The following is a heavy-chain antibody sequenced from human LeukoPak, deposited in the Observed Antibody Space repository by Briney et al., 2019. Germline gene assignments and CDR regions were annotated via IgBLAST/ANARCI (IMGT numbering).Heavy chain of an antibody. V-gene: IGHV1-69*04. J-gene: IGHJ3*02. Sequence: ASVKVSCKASGGTFSSHAISWVRQAPGQGLDWMGRIIPIFGIANYAQKFQGRVTITADKSTSTAYMELSSLRSEDTAVYYCARDYYYGSGSYLEALDAFDIWGQGTMVTVSS. CDR1: GGTFSSHA. CDR2: IIPIFGIA. CDR3: ARDYYYGSGSYLEALDAFDI. D-gene: IGHD3-10*01.